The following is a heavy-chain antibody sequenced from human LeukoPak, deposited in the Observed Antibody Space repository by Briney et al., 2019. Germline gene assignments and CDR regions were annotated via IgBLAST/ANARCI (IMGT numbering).Heavy chain of an antibody. D-gene: IGHD5-12*01. J-gene: IGHJ4*02. CDR2: ISNSGGST. CDR3: ASQPLWLATTREY. Sequence: GGSLRLSCAASGFTFSSYAMSWVRQAPGKGLEWVSAISNSGGSTYYADSVKGRFTISRDNSKNTLYLQMNSLRAEDTAVYYCASQPLWLATTREYWGQGTLVTVSS. V-gene: IGHV3-23*01. CDR1: GFTFSSYA.